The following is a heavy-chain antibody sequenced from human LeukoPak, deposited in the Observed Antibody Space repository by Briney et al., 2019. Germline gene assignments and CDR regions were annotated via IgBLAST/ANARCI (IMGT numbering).Heavy chain of an antibody. D-gene: IGHD3-16*02. CDR2: FDPEDGET. J-gene: IGHJ4*02. CDR3: ATDPRGLYHFDY. CDR1: GYTLTELS. Sequence: GASVTDSCKVSGYTLTELSMHWVRQAPGKGLEWMGGFDPEDGETIYAQKFQGRVTMTEDTSTDTAYMELSSLRSEDTAVYYCATDPRGLYHFDYWGQGTLVTVSS. V-gene: IGHV1-24*01.